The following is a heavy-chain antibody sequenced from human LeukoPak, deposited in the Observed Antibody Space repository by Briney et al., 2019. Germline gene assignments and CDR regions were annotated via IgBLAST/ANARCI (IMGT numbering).Heavy chain of an antibody. CDR1: GGSFSGYY. CDR3: ARVALYVALDY. J-gene: IGHJ4*02. V-gene: IGHV4-34*01. D-gene: IGHD2-8*01. Sequence: PSETLSLTCAVYGGSFSGYYWSWIRQPPGKGLEWIGEINHSGSTNYNPSLKSRVTISVDTSKNQFSLKLSSVTAADTAVYYCARVALYVALDYWGQGTLVTVSS. CDR2: INHSGST.